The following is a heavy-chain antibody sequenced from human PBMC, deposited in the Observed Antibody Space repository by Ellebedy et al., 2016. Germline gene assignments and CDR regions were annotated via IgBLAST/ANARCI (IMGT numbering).Heavy chain of an antibody. J-gene: IGHJ4*02. CDR1: GGSISSYY. CDR2: IYYSGST. D-gene: IGHD2-15*01. Sequence: SETLSLXXTVSGGSISSYYWSWIRQPPGKGLEWIGYIYYSGSTNYNPSLKSRVTISVDTSKNQFSLKLSSVTAADTAVYYCARDQSDKEGYFDYWGQGTLVTVSS. CDR3: ARDQSDKEGYFDY. V-gene: IGHV4-59*12.